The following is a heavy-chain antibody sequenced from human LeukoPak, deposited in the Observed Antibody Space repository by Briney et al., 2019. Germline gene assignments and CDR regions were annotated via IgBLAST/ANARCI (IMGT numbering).Heavy chain of an antibody. Sequence: GRSLRLSCAASGFTFDDYAMHWVRQAPGKGLEWVSGISCNSGSIVYADSVKGRFTISRDNAKNTLYLQMNSLRAEDTALYYCAKGGSGYYKPSFDSWGQGTLVTVSS. J-gene: IGHJ4*02. V-gene: IGHV3-9*01. CDR2: ISCNSGSI. CDR3: AKGGSGYYKPSFDS. CDR1: GFTFDDYA. D-gene: IGHD3-3*01.